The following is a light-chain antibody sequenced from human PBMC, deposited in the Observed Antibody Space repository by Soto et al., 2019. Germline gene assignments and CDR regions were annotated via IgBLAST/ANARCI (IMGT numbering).Light chain of an antibody. Sequence: DIHMTQSPSTLSASVGDRVTITCRASQSLSSWLAWYQQKPVKAPKLLIYAASTLQGGVPSRFSGSGSGTDFTLTISCLQSEDFATYYCQQYYSYPLTFGGGTKVDIK. CDR1: QSLSSW. J-gene: IGKJ4*01. V-gene: IGKV1-5*01. CDR3: QQYYSYPLT. CDR2: AAS.